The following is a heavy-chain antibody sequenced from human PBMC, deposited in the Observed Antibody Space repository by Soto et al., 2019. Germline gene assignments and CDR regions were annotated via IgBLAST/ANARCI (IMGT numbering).Heavy chain of an antibody. CDR3: ARNGAYYDFWGGYYFGGGMHV. V-gene: IGHV4-34*01. CDR1: GGSFSGYY. D-gene: IGHD3-3*01. Sequence: SETLCLTCAVYGGSFSGYYWSWIRQPPGKGLEWIGEINHSGSTNYNPSLKRRGTISVDTSKNQFALKLSSVTATDTAVYYCARNGAYYDFWGGYYFGGGMHVCGHWTTVNIS. J-gene: IGHJ6*02. CDR2: INHSGST.